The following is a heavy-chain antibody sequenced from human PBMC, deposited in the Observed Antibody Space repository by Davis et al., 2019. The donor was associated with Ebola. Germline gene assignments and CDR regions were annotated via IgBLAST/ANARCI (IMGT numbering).Heavy chain of an antibody. D-gene: IGHD6-19*01. V-gene: IGHV1-18*01. CDR3: ARVKYSSGWIFDY. CDR1: GYTFTSYG. Sequence: ASVKVSCKASGYTFTSYGISWVRQAPGQGLEWMGWISAYNGNTNYAQKFQGRVTITADKSTSTAYMELSSLRSEDTAVYYCARVKYSSGWIFDYWGQGTLVTVSS. J-gene: IGHJ4*02. CDR2: ISAYNGNT.